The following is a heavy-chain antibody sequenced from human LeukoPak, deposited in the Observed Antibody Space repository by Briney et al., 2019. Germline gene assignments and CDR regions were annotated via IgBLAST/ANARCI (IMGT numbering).Heavy chain of an antibody. Sequence: PSETLSLTCGVSGYSISSGYYWGWIRQPPGKGLGWVGRIYHSGSTDYNPSLKSRVTISVDTSKNQFSLILNSVTAADTAVYCCARRRDGYNLGFFDYWGQGTLVTVSS. CDR1: GYSISSGYY. CDR3: ARRRDGYNLGFFDY. J-gene: IGHJ4*02. V-gene: IGHV4-38-2*01. D-gene: IGHD5-24*01. CDR2: IYHSGST.